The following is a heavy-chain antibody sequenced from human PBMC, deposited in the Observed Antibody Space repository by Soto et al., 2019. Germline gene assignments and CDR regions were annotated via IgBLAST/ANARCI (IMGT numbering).Heavy chain of an antibody. CDR1: GGLFSSYA. CDR2: ISAYNGNT. Sequence: ASVKVSCKASGGLFSSYAISWVRQAPGQGLEWMGWISAYNGNTNYAQKLQGRVTMTTDTSTSTAYMELRSPRSDDTAVYYCARDQGYCSGGSCYYYYGMDVWGQGTTVTVSS. CDR3: ARDQGYCSGGSCYYYYGMDV. J-gene: IGHJ6*02. V-gene: IGHV1-18*01. D-gene: IGHD2-15*01.